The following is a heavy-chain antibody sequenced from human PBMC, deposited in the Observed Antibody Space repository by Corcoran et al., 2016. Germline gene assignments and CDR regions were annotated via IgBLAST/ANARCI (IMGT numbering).Heavy chain of an antibody. CDR1: GGSFSGYY. CDR2: INHSGST. D-gene: IGHD3-22*01. J-gene: IGHJ4*02. Sequence: QVQLQQWGAGLLKPSETLSLTCAVYGGSFSGYYWSWIRQPPGKGLEWIGEINHSGSTNYNPSLKSRVTISVDTSKNQFSLKLSSVTAADTAVYYCARRNTYYYDSSGYYLFWGQGTLVTVSS. CDR3: ARRNTYYYDSSGYYLF. V-gene: IGHV4-34*01.